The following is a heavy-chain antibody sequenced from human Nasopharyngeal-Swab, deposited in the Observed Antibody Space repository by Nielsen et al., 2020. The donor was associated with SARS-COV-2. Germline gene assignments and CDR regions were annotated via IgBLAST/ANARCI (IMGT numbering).Heavy chain of an antibody. CDR2: ISSSSSYI. V-gene: IGHV3-21*01. CDR3: ALWFGELLNYYGMDV. J-gene: IGHJ6*02. Sequence: GESLKISCAASGFTFSSYSMNWVRQAPGKGLEWVSSISSSSSYIYYADSVKGRFTISRDNAKSSLYLQMNSLRAEDTAVYYCALWFGELLNYYGMDVWGQGTTVTVSS. D-gene: IGHD3-10*01. CDR1: GFTFSSYS.